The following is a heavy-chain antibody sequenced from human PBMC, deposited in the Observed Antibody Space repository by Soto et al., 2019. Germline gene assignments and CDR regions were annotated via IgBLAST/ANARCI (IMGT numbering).Heavy chain of an antibody. CDR3: ARARYSSGWNDY. J-gene: IGHJ4*02. CDR1: GFTFNDYA. CDR2: ISSNGGST. V-gene: IGHV3-64*01. Sequence: PGGSLRLSCAASGFTFNDYAMHWVRQAPGKGLEYVSAISSNGGSTYYANSVKGRFTISRDNSKNTLYLQMGSLRADDMAVYYCARARYSSGWNDYWGQGTLVTSPQ. D-gene: IGHD6-19*01.